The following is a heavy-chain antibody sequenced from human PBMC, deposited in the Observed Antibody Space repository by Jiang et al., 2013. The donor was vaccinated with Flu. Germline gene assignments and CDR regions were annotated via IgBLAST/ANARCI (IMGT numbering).Heavy chain of an antibody. V-gene: IGHV1-2*02. CDR1: GYTFTGYY. CDR3: ARMSRRIAVAGTRGAITDFDY. CDR2: INPNSGGT. D-gene: IGHD6-19*01. Sequence: SGAEVKKPGASVKVSCKASGYTFTGYYMHWVRQAPGQGLEWMGWINPNSGGTNYAQKFQGRVTMTRDTSISTAYMELSRLRSDDTAVYYCARMSRRIAVAGTRGAITDFDYWGQGTLVTVSS. J-gene: IGHJ4*02.